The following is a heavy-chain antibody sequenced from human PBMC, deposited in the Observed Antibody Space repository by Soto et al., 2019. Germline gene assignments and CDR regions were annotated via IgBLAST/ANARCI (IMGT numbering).Heavy chain of an antibody. J-gene: IGHJ4*02. Sequence: SLRLSCAASGFTFSSYAMHWVRQAPGKGLEWVAVISYDGSNKYYADSVKGRFAISRDNPKNTLYLQMNSLRAEDMAVYYCVRTSLVVAAATREDYWGQGTLVTVSS. V-gene: IGHV3-30*09. CDR1: GFTFSSYA. CDR3: VRTSLVVAAATREDY. D-gene: IGHD2-15*01. CDR2: ISYDGSNK.